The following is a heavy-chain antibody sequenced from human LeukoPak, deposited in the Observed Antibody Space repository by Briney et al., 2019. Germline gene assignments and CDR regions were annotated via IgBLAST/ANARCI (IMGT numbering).Heavy chain of an antibody. CDR1: GFIFGDYG. CDR3: AKGRIAVAPYFGMDV. CDR2: IGGRGGRT. J-gene: IGHJ6*02. D-gene: IGHD6-19*01. V-gene: IGHV3-23*01. Sequence: GGSLRLSCAASGFIFGDYGMNWVRQAPGKGLEWLSCIGGRGGRTYYADSVQRRFTISRDTSNNTVDLQMNSLRAEDTAIYYCAKGRIAVAPYFGMDVWGRGTTV.